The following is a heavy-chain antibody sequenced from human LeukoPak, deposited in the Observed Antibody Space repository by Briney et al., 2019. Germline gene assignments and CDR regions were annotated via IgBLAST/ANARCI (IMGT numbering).Heavy chain of an antibody. CDR3: ARAYNWNSDAFDI. D-gene: IGHD1-7*01. CDR2: ISWNSGSI. CDR1: GFTFDDYA. V-gene: IGHV3-9*01. Sequence: GGSLRLSCAASGFTFDDYAMHWVRQAPGKGLEWVSGISWNSGSIGYADSVKGRFTISRDNSKNTLYLQMNSLRAEDTAVYYCARAYNWNSDAFDIWGQGTMVTVSS. J-gene: IGHJ3*02.